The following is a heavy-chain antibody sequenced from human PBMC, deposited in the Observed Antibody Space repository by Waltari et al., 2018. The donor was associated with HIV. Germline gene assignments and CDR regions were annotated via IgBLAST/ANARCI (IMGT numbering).Heavy chain of an antibody. V-gene: IGHV3-74*01. CDR3: SALTTRGDFLDL. D-gene: IGHD4-17*01. J-gene: IGHJ4*02. Sequence: EVQLVEFGGGLVQPGGSLTLSCVTSGIPFTTYWLTWVRQAPGKVLECVSVMKCRESESSDADSVRDRFTIARENARKTVYLQRTSLRDEDTAVYYCSALTTRGDFLDLWGRGTLVTVSS. CDR2: MKCRESES. CDR1: GIPFTTYW.